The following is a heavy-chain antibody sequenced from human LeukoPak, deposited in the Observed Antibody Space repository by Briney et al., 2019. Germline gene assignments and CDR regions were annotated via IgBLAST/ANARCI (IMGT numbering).Heavy chain of an antibody. Sequence: GGSLRLSCAASGFTFSSYILSWVRQAPGKGLEWVSSISGSSNYIYYADSVKGRFTISRDNAKNSLFLQMNSLRAEDTAVYYCARGPLVHYYGSGSYRTRAGFDYWGQGTLVTVSS. CDR1: GFTFSSYI. D-gene: IGHD3-10*01. CDR2: ISGSSNYI. J-gene: IGHJ4*02. CDR3: ARGPLVHYYGSGSYRTRAGFDY. V-gene: IGHV3-21*01.